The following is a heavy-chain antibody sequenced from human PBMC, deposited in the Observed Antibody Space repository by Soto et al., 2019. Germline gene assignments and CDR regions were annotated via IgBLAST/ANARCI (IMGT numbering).Heavy chain of an antibody. CDR2: IYWDDDK. V-gene: IGHV2-5*02. Sequence: SGPTLVKPTQTLTLTCTFSGFSLSTSGVGVGWIRQPPGKALEWLALIYWDDDKRYSPSLKSRLTITKDTSKNQVVLNMTKMDPVDTATYYCAHRTPHYYGSGSYTALHLGGYYFDYWGQGTLVTVSS. J-gene: IGHJ4*02. D-gene: IGHD3-10*01. CDR3: AHRTPHYYGSGSYTALHLGGYYFDY. CDR1: GFSLSTSGVG.